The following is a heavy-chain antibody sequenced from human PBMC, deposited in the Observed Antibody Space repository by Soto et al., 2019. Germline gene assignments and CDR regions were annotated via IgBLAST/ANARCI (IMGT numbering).Heavy chain of an antibody. J-gene: IGHJ3*02. D-gene: IGHD2-2*01. CDR3: ARSGTFVGAQYQLPHDAFDI. CDR1: GGSFSGYY. CDR2: INHSGST. V-gene: IGHV4-34*01. Sequence: QVQLQQWGAGLLKPSETLSLTCAVYGGSFSGYYWSWIRQPPGKGLEWIGEINHSGSTNYNPSLKSQVTISVDTSKNQFSLKLSSVTAADTAVYYCARSGTFVGAQYQLPHDAFDIWGQGTMVTVSS.